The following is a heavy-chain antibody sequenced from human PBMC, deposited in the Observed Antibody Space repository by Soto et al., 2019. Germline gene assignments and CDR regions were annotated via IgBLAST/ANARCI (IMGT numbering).Heavy chain of an antibody. J-gene: IGHJ4*02. CDR2: ISSSGSTI. V-gene: IGHV3-48*03. CDR1: GFTFSNYE. D-gene: IGHD3-22*01. Sequence: PGGSLRLSCAASGFTFSNYEMNWVRQAPGKGLEWVSYISSSGSTIYYADSVKGRFTISRDNAKNSLYLQMNSLRAEDTAVYYCARATSPYYYDSSGYAFDYWGQGTLVTVSS. CDR3: ARATSPYYYDSSGYAFDY.